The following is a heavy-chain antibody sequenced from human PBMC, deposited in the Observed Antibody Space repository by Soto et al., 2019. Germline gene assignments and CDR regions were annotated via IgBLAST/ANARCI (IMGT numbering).Heavy chain of an antibody. CDR3: ARGIAPYYFDY. CDR2: INAGNGNT. CDR1: GDTFTSYA. D-gene: IGHD6-13*01. V-gene: IGHV1-3*01. Sequence: ASVKVSCKASGDTFTSYAMHWVRQAPGQRLEWMGWINAGNGNTKYSQKFQGRVTITRDTSASTAYMELSSLRSEDTAVYYCARGIAPYYFDYWGQGTLVSSPQ. J-gene: IGHJ4*02.